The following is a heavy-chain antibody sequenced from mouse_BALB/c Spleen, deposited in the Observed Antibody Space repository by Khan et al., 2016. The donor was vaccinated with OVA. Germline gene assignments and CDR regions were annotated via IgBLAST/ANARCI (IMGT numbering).Heavy chain of an antibody. CDR3: ARDRIDY. J-gene: IGHJ2*01. CDR2: INPTSGYT. CDR1: GYTFTTYW. V-gene: IGHV1-7*01. Sequence: QVQLQQSGAELAKPGASVKMSCKASGYTFTTYWMHWVQQRPGQGLEWIGYINPTSGYTDYNQKFKDKATLTADKSSSTAYMQLSSLTSYDSAVYCCARDRIDYWGQGTTLTVSS.